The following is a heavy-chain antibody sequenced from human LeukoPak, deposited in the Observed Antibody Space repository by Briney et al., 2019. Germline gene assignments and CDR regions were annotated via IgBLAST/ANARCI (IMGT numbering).Heavy chain of an antibody. CDR1: GFTFSSYG. CDR3: ARSGCSRTSCYGGFDY. CDR2: IWYDGSNK. V-gene: IGHV3-33*01. D-gene: IGHD2-2*01. Sequence: GRSLRLSCAASGFTFSSYGMHWVHQAPGKGLEWVAVIWYDGSNKYDADSVKGRFTISRDNSKNTLYLQMNSLRAEDTAVYYCARSGCSRTSCYGGFDYWGQGTLVTVSS. J-gene: IGHJ4*02.